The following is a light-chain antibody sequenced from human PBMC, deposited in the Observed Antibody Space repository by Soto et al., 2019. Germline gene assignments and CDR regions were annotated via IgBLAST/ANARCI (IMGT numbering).Light chain of an antibody. CDR2: DAS. Sequence: DIQMTQSPSTLSASVGDRVTITCRASQSISSWLAWYQQKPGKAPKLLIYDASSLESGVPSRFSGSGSGTEFPLTISSMKPDDSATYYCQQYNTFSTFGHGTKVDIK. CDR3: QQYNTFST. J-gene: IGKJ1*01. CDR1: QSISSW. V-gene: IGKV1-5*01.